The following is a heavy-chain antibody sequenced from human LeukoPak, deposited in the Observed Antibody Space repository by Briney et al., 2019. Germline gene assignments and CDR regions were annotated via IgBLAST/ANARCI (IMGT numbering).Heavy chain of an antibody. J-gene: IGHJ5*02. CDR2: IYHSGST. Sequence: PSETLSLTCTVSGYSISSGYYWGWIRQPPGKGLEWIGSIYHSGSTYYNPSLKSRVTISVDTSKNQFSLKLSSVTAADTAVYYCARALGSRVLDPWGQGTLVTVSS. CDR3: ARALGSRVLDP. CDR1: GYSISSGYY. V-gene: IGHV4-38-2*02. D-gene: IGHD3-10*02.